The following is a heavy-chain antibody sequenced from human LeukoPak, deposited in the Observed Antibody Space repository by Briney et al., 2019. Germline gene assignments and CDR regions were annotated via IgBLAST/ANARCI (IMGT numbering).Heavy chain of an antibody. CDR1: GGSISSYY. D-gene: IGHD6-13*01. J-gene: IGHJ6*02. Sequence: SETLSLTCTVSGGSISSYYWSWIRQPPGKGLERIGYIYYSGSTNYNPSLKSRVTISVDTSKNQFSLKLSSVTAADTAVYYCARSSWYFNYYYGMDVWGQGTTVTVSS. CDR3: ARSSWYFNYYYGMDV. V-gene: IGHV4-59*01. CDR2: IYYSGST.